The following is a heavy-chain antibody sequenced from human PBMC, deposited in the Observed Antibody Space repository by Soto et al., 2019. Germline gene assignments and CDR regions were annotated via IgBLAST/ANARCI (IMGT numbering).Heavy chain of an antibody. Sequence: LQLVESGGGLVQPGGSLRLSCAASEFTLSSYSMNWVRQAPGKGLEWVADISSSSRTIYYADSVKGRFTISRDSAKNSLYLQMTSRRAEDTAVYYCERYECRYCCGDSCLDAFDIWGQGTMVTVSS. V-gene: IGHV3-48*01. D-gene: IGHD2-15*01. CDR2: ISSSSRTI. CDR3: ERYECRYCCGDSCLDAFDI. CDR1: EFTLSSYS. J-gene: IGHJ3*02.